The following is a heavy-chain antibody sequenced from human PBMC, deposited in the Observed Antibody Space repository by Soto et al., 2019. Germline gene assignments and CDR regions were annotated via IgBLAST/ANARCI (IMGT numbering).Heavy chain of an antibody. CDR2: IYYNGST. V-gene: IGHV4-39*07. D-gene: IGHD3-10*01. Sequence: PSETLSLTCTVSGDSITSSGSYWGWIRQPPGKGLEWIGSIYYNGSTYYNPSLKSRVTISVDTSKNQFSLKLSSVTAADTAVYYCARGAPPLYYYGSGSPANYFDYWGQGTLVTVSS. CDR1: GDSITSSGSY. J-gene: IGHJ4*02. CDR3: ARGAPPLYYYGSGSPANYFDY.